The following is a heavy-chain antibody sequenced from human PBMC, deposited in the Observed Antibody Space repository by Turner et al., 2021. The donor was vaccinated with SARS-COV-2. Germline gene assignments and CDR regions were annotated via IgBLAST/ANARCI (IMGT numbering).Heavy chain of an antibody. V-gene: IGHV1-2*02. Sequence: QVQLVPYGAEVMKPAASVEVSCKASGYTFTDYYMHWVRQAPGHGLVWMGWSNPNSGGTNYAQKFQVRGTMTRDTSIITSDMELARHRSDYTSVYYCARGSYGNHWGQGTLVTVSS. CDR2: SNPNSGGT. J-gene: IGHJ5*02. CDR1: GYTFTDYY. D-gene: IGHD5-18*01. CDR3: ARGSYGNH.